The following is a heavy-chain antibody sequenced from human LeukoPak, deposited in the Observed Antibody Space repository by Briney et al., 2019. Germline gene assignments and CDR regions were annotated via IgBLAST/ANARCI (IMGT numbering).Heavy chain of an antibody. CDR3: ARISLHGSGY. Sequence: PTGGSLRLSCAASGFTFSTYWMTWVRQSPGKGLEWVASIKPDGSDKYYVDSVKGRFTISRDNAKDSLFLQMNSLRAEDTAVYYCARISLHGSGYWGQGTLVAVFS. J-gene: IGHJ4*02. V-gene: IGHV3-7*01. D-gene: IGHD3-10*01. CDR1: GFTFSTYW. CDR2: IKPDGSDK.